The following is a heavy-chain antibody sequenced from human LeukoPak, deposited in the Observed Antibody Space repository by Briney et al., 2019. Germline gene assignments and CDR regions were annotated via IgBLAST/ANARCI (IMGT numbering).Heavy chain of an antibody. D-gene: IGHD3-10*01. J-gene: IGHJ4*02. CDR2: ISYDGSNK. Sequence: GGSLRLSCAASGFTFSSYGMHWVRQAPGKGLEWVAVISYDGSNKYYADSVKGRFTISRDNSKNTLYLQMNSLRAEDTAVYYCAKDLVRLDYSGSGPYGDYWGQGTLVTVSS. CDR1: GFTFSSYG. V-gene: IGHV3-30*18. CDR3: AKDLVRLDYSGSGPYGDY.